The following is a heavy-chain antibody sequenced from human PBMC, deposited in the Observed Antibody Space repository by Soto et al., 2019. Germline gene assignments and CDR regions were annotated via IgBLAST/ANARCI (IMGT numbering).Heavy chain of an antibody. CDR1: GASLSDNY. J-gene: IGHJ5*02. CDR3: ARDRGEFDA. V-gene: IGHV4-34*01. Sequence: SETLSLTCAVYGASLSDNYCNWLRQPPGKGLEWIGEINHSGNTNYNPSLRSRVTISIDTSKNQLSLNLRSVSAADTAVYYCARDRGEFDAWGQGTPVTVSS. CDR2: INHSGNT. D-gene: IGHD2-21*01.